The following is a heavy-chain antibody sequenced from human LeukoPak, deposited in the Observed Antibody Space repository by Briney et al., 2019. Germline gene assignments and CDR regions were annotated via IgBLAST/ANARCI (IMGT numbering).Heavy chain of an antibody. V-gene: IGHV4-39*07. D-gene: IGHD6-19*01. Sequence: PSETLSLTCTVSGGSISSSSYYWSWIRQPPWKGLEWIGEINHSGSTNYNPSLKSRVTISVDTSKNQFSLKLSSVTAADTAVYYCARRGQWLVRSYDYWGQGTLVTVSS. CDR2: INHSGST. CDR1: GGSISSSSYY. CDR3: ARRGQWLVRSYDY. J-gene: IGHJ4*02.